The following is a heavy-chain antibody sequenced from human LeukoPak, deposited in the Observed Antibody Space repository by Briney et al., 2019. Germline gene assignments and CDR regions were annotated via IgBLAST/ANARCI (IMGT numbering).Heavy chain of an antibody. D-gene: IGHD5-18*01. Sequence: GGSLRLSCAASGFIFSSYGMHWVRQAPGKGLEWVSAISGSGGSTYYADSVKGRFTISRDNSKNTLYLRMNTLRPEDTAVYSCAKNGRGYSSDYFDYWGQGTLVTVSS. CDR3: AKNGRGYSSDYFDY. CDR1: GFIFSSYG. CDR2: ISGSGGST. V-gene: IGHV3-23*01. J-gene: IGHJ4*02.